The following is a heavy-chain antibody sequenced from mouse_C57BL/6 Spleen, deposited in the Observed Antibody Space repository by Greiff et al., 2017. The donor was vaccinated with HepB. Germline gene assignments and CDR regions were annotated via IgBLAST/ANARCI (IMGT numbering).Heavy chain of an antibody. CDR1: GFNIKDYY. CDR3: ALITTVVAGAMDY. D-gene: IGHD1-1*01. V-gene: IGHV14-2*01. Sequence: VQLQQSGAELVKPGASVKLSCTASGFNIKDYYMHWVKQRTEQGLEWIGRIDPEDGDTKYAPKFQGKATITADTSSNTAYLQLSSLTSEDTAVYYCALITTVVAGAMDYWGQGTSVTVSS. CDR2: IDPEDGDT. J-gene: IGHJ4*01.